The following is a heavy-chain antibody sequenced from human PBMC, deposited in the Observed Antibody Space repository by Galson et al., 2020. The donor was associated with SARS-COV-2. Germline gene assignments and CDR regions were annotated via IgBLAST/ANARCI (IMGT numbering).Heavy chain of an antibody. Sequence: GGSLRLSCAASGFPFNIYAMHWVRQAPGKGLEWVAVISYDETNKSYADSVKGRFTIFRDNSKNTLYLHMNSLRPEDTAVYYCATGGTVITLGDSWGQGTLVTVSS. D-gene: IGHD3-16*01. V-gene: IGHV3-30*04. CDR3: ATGGTVITLGDS. J-gene: IGHJ4*02. CDR1: GFPFNIYA. CDR2: ISYDETNK.